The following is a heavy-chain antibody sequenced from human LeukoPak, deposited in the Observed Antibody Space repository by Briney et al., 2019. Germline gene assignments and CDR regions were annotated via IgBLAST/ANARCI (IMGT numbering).Heavy chain of an antibody. V-gene: IGHV4-59*01. CDR3: ARDSGYSYGFFDY. CDR1: GGSPRSYY. CDR2: IYYSGST. Sequence: SETLSLTCTVSGGSPRSYYWSWIRQSPWKGLEWIGYIYYSGSTDYNASLKSRVTISVDTSMHQFSLRLTSVTAADTAVYYCARDSGYSYGFFDYWGQGTLVTVSS. D-gene: IGHD5-18*01. J-gene: IGHJ4*02.